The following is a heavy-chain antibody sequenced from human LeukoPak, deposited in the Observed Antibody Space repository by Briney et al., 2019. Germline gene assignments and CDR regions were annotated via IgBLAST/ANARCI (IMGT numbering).Heavy chain of an antibody. CDR2: INHSGST. J-gene: IGHJ5*02. CDR1: GGSFSGYY. CDR3: ARGRNHWFDP. D-gene: IGHD3-10*01. Sequence: SETLSLTCAVYGGSFSGYYWSWIRQPPGKGLEWIGEINHSGSTNYNPSLKSRVTISVDTSKNQFSLKLSSVTAADTAVYHCARGRNHWFDPWGQGTLVTVSS. V-gene: IGHV4-34*01.